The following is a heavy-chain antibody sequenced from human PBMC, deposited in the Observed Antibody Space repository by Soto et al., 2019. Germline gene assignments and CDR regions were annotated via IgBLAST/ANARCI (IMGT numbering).Heavy chain of an antibody. V-gene: IGHV1-46*01. Sequence: ASVKVSCKASGYTFTSYYIHWVRQAPGQGLEWMCIINPSAGSTSYAQKFQGRVTMTRDTSTSTGYMELNSLRAEDTAVYYCARDRGRPHLRDPPYYDSSDLDSGMDVWGQGTTVTVSS. D-gene: IGHD3-22*01. CDR2: INPSAGST. J-gene: IGHJ6*02. CDR3: ARDRGRPHLRDPPYYDSSDLDSGMDV. CDR1: GYTFTSYY.